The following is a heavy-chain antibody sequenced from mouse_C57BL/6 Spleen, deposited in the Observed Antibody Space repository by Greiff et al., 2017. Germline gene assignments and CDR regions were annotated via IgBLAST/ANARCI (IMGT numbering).Heavy chain of an antibody. J-gene: IGHJ2*01. CDR3: TTYGPTQGYYFDY. CDR1: GFNIKDYY. V-gene: IGHV14-1*01. Sequence: EVQLQQSGAELVRPGASVKLSCTASGFNIKDYYMHWVKQRPEQGLEWIGRIDPEDGAAEYAPQFQGKATMTADTSSNTAYLQLSSLTSEDTAVKYCTTYGPTQGYYFDYWGQGTTLTVSS. CDR2: IDPEDGAA. D-gene: IGHD1-1*01.